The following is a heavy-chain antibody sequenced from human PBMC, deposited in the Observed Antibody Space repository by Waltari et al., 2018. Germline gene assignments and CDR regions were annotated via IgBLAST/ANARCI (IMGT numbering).Heavy chain of an antibody. J-gene: IGHJ3*02. Sequence: QVQLQQWGAGLLKPSETLSLTCAVYGGSFSGYYWSWIRQPPGKGLEWIGEINHSGSTNYNPSLKSRVTISVDTSKNQFSLKLSSVTAADTAVYYCARAAGYSSSWYAREYAFDIWGQGTMVTVSS. CDR2: INHSGST. V-gene: IGHV4-34*01. CDR3: ARAAGYSSSWYAREYAFDI. D-gene: IGHD6-13*01. CDR1: GGSFSGYY.